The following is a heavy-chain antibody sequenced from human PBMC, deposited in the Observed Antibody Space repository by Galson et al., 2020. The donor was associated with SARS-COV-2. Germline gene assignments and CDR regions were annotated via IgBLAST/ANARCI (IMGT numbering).Heavy chain of an antibody. J-gene: IGHJ5*02. Sequence: SETLSLTCTVSGGSISSYYWSCNRQPHRQGLAWIGHIYYSGSTHYHPSLKSRVTISVDTSKHQFSLKLSSVTAADTAVYYCARYNDFWSGYYSRFDPWGQGTLVTVSS. D-gene: IGHD3-3*01. CDR1: GGSISSYY. CDR3: ARYNDFWSGYYSRFDP. V-gene: IGHV4-59*01. CDR2: IYYSGST.